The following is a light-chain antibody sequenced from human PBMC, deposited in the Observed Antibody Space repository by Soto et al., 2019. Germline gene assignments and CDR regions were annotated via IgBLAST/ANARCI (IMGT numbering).Light chain of an antibody. V-gene: IGKV1-5*01. CDR2: DAS. CDR1: QNIRSR. CDR3: QQYHSYWT. Sequence: DFPMTQSPSTLSASVGDRVTISCRASQNIRSRLAWFQQKPGKAPKLLIYDASSLESGVPQRFSGSGSGTEFTLTISSLQTYDFSTYYCQQYHSYWTFGQGTKVE. J-gene: IGKJ1*01.